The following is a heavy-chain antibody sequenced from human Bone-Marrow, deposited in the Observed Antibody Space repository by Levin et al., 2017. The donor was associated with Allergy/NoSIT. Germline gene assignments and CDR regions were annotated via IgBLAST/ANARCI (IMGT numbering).Heavy chain of an antibody. CDR3: ARESSGSYFSY. V-gene: IGHV3-48*02. CDR1: GFTFSSYS. CDR2: ISSSNTI. J-gene: IGHJ4*02. Sequence: PGGSLRLSCAASGFTFSSYSMNWVRQAPGKGLEWVSYISSSNTIYYADSVKGRFTISRDNAKNSLYLQMNSLRDEDTAVYYCARESSGSYFSYWGQGTLVTVSS. D-gene: IGHD1-26*01.